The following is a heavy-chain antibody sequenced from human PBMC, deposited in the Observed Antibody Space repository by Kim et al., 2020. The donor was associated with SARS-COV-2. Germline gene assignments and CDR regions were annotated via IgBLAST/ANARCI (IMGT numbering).Heavy chain of an antibody. CDR2: IGTAGDT. Sequence: GGSLRLSCAASGFTFSSYDMHWVRQATGKGLEWVSAIGTAGDTYYPGSVKGRFTISRENAKNSLYLQMNSLRAGDTAVYYCARGGRYSSSWYYANWFDPWGQGTLVTVSS. CDR1: GFTFSSYD. D-gene: IGHD6-13*01. CDR3: ARGGRYSSSWYYANWFDP. V-gene: IGHV3-13*04. J-gene: IGHJ5*02.